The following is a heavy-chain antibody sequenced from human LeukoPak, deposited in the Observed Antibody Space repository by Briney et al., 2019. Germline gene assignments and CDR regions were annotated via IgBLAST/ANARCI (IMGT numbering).Heavy chain of an antibody. CDR2: ITGSGGTT. CDR3: AKDQDYYDRADSGAFDI. Sequence: PGGSLRLSCAGSGFTFKNYAMNWVRQAPGRGLEWVAVITGSGGTTYYADSVKGRFTISRDNSKNTLYLEMSSLRAEDTAVYYCAKDQDYYDRADSGAFDIWGQGTMVTVSS. J-gene: IGHJ3*02. CDR1: GFTFKNYA. D-gene: IGHD3-22*01. V-gene: IGHV3-23*01.